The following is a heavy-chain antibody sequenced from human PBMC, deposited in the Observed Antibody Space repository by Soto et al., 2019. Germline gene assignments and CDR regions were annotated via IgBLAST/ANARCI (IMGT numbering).Heavy chain of an antibody. CDR2: IYPGDSGT. Sequence: GESLKISCKGSGYSFTSYWIGWVRQMPGKGLEWMGIIYPGDSGTRYSPSFQCQVTISADKSISTAYLQWSSLKASDTAMYYCARHGRYCSSTSCYKVENYYYYYGMDVWGQGTTVTVSS. V-gene: IGHV5-51*01. CDR3: ARHGRYCSSTSCYKVENYYYYYGMDV. CDR1: GYSFTSYW. J-gene: IGHJ6*02. D-gene: IGHD2-2*02.